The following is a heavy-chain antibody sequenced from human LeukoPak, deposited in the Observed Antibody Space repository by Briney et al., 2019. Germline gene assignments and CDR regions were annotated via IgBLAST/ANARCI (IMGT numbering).Heavy chain of an antibody. CDR2: IYYSGST. Sequence: SETLSLTCTVSGGSISSSSYYWGWIRQPPGKGLEWIGSIYYSGSTYYNPSLKSRVTISVDTCKNQFSLKLSSVTAADTAVYYCARGSNPPNKEYFQHWGQGTLVTVSS. J-gene: IGHJ1*01. CDR1: GGSISSSSYY. D-gene: IGHD4-11*01. CDR3: ARGSNPPNKEYFQH. V-gene: IGHV4-39*07.